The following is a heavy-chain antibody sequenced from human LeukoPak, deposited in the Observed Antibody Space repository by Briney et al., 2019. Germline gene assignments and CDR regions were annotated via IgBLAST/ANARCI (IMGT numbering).Heavy chain of an antibody. D-gene: IGHD3-3*01. Sequence: SQTLSLTCALSGDSVFSNIGLWNWIRQSPSRSLEWLGRTYYRSQWYYDYAEFVRSRITIKPDTSKNQFSLQLNSMTPEDAAVYYCATSGPTADRRGYYFGMDVWGQGTTVTVSS. CDR1: GDSVFSNIGL. J-gene: IGHJ6*02. CDR3: ATSGPTADRRGYYFGMDV. V-gene: IGHV6-1*01. CDR2: TYYRSQWYY.